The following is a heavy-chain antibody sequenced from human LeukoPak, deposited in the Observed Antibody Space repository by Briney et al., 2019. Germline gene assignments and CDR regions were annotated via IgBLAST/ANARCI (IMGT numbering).Heavy chain of an antibody. V-gene: IGHV3-23*01. CDR2: ISGSGGST. Sequence: GSLRLSYSASGFTFSSYAMSWVRQAPGKGLEWVSAISGSGGSTYYADSVKGRFTISRDNSKNTLYLQMNSLRAEDTAVYYCAKGSVGATTDWFDPWGQGTLVTVSS. CDR1: GFTFSSYA. CDR3: AKGSVGATTDWFDP. J-gene: IGHJ5*02. D-gene: IGHD1-26*01.